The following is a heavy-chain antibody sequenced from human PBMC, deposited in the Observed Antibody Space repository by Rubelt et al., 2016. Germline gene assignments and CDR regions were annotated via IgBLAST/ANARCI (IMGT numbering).Heavy chain of an antibody. Sequence: QVQLVQSGAEVKKPGASVKVSCKASGYTFTGYYMHWVRQAPGQGLEWMGWINPNSGGTNYAQKFQGRVTMNRDTSISTAYMELSRLRSDDTAVYYCARDYCSGGSCYSVFDYWGQGTLVTVSS. J-gene: IGHJ4*02. V-gene: IGHV1-2*02. D-gene: IGHD2-15*01. CDR3: ARDYCSGGSCYSVFDY. CDR1: GYTFTGYY. CDR2: INPNSGGT.